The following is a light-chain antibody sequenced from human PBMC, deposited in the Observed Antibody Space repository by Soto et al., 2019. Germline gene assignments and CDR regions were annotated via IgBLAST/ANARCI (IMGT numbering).Light chain of an antibody. J-gene: IGKJ3*01. V-gene: IGKV3-20*01. CDR2: GAS. CDR1: QSVSSSY. Sequence: XSLSPGERATLSCRASQSVSSSYLAWYQQKPGQAPRLLIYGASSRATGIPDRFSGSGSGTDFTLTISRLEPEDFAVYYCQQYGSSPPFTFGPGTKVDIK. CDR3: QQYGSSPPFT.